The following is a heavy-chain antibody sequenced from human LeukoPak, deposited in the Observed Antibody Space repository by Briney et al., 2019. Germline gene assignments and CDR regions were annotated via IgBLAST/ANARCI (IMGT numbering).Heavy chain of an antibody. CDR1: GGSISSGGKY. D-gene: IGHD3-22*01. CDR2: IYDSGST. V-gene: IGHV4-31*03. CDR3: ATDSGGYRSKLDY. Sequence: PSQTLSLTCTVSGGSISSGGKYWSWIHQHPGKGLEWIGYIYDSGSTYYNPSLKSRVTISGDTSKNQFSLQLSSVTAADTAVYYCATDSGGYRSKLDYWGQGTLVTVSS. J-gene: IGHJ4*02.